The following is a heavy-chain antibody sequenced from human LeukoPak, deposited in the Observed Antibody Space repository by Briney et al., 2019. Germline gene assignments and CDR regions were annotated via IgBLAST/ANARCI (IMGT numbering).Heavy chain of an antibody. J-gene: IGHJ4*02. CDR2: IGAISTML. D-gene: IGHD2-2*01. CDR1: GFRLIDYN. Sequence: GGSMRLSCVGSGFRLIDYNMNWVRQSPGKGLEWLGCIGAISTMLHYADSVKGRFTISRDDAKNSLYLQMNSLRHDDTAVYYCARDTPVPTIIPGVWGQGTLVTVSS. V-gene: IGHV3-48*02. CDR3: ARDTPVPTIIPGV.